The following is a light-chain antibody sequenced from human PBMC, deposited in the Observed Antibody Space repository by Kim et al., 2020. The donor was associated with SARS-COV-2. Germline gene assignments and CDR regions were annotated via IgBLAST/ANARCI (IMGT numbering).Light chain of an antibody. J-gene: IGKJ3*01. CDR3: MQHTHWPFT. CDR2: KVS. V-gene: IGKV2-30*02. CDR1: QSLVHSDGNTY. Sequence: DVVMTQSPLSLPVTLGQPASISCRSSQSLVHSDGNTYLNWFHQRPGQSPRRLIYKVSNRDSGVPDRFSRSGSGTDFTLKISRVEAEDVGVYYCMQHTHWPFTFGPGTKVDIK.